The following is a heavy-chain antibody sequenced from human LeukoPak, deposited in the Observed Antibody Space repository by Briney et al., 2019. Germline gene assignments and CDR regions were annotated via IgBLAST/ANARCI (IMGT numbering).Heavy chain of an antibody. CDR3: ARTYYDSRGYYYCDY. J-gene: IGHJ4*02. CDR2: INPNSGGT. V-gene: IGHV1-2*02. D-gene: IGHD3-22*01. CDR1: GYTFTGYY. Sequence: GASVKVSCKASGYTFTGYYIHWVRQAPGQGLEWMGWINPNSGGTNYARKFQGRVTMTRDTSITTAYMELTRLVSDETAIYYCARTYYDSRGYYYCDYWGQGTLVTV.